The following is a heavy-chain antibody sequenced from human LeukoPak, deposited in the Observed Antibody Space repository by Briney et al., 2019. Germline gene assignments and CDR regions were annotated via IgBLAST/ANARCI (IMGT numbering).Heavy chain of an antibody. Sequence: GGSLRLSCAASGFTFSSYNMNWVRQAPGKGLEWVSVIDSSDTTFYTDSVKGRFTISRDNSKNTLFLQMNSLRAEDTAVYYCARARHSGSYYGFDSWGQGTLVTVSS. V-gene: IGHV3-53*01. J-gene: IGHJ4*02. CDR2: IDSSDTT. CDR3: ARARHSGSYYGFDS. CDR1: GFTFSSYN. D-gene: IGHD1-26*01.